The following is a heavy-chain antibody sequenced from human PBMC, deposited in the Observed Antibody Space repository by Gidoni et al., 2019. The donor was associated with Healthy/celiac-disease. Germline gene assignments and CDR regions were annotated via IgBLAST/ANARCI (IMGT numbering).Heavy chain of an antibody. CDR1: GFPFSTAW. CDR3: TTREEYCGGDCYPLDY. V-gene: IGHV3-15*07. D-gene: IGHD2-21*02. Sequence: EVTLVESGGGLVKPGGSLRLSCAASGFPFSTAWMNWVRQAPGKGLELVGRIKRNTDGVTTDYAEPVKGRFTIERYDSKNTLYLQMNSLKTEDTAVYYCTTREEYCGGDCYPLDYWGQGTLVTVSS. CDR2: IKRNTDGVTT. J-gene: IGHJ4*02.